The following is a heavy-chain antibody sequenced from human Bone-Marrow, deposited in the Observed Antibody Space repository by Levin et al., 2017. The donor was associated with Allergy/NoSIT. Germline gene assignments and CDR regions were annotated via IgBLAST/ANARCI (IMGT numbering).Heavy chain of an antibody. Sequence: TSETLSLTCSVSGDSISSGGFHWSWIRQLPGKGLEWIGYIYYTGSTYYNPSLKSRSHISVDTSKNEFALKLTSLTDADTAVYYCARSVGSGYYSNFDYWGQGTLVTVSS. CDR1: GDSISSGGFH. CDR2: IYYTGST. V-gene: IGHV4-31*03. J-gene: IGHJ4*02. CDR3: ARSVGSGYYSNFDY. D-gene: IGHD3-22*01.